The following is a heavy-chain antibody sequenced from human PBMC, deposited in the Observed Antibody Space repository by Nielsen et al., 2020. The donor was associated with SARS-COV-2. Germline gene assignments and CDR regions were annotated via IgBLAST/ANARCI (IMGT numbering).Heavy chain of an antibody. CDR3: ARDRARYDFWSGYPYYYYGMDV. Sequence: WIRQPPGKGLEWIGYIYYSGSTYYNPSLKSRLTMSIDTAKNQFSLWLSSVTGADTAVYYCARDRARYDFWSGYPYYYYGMDVWGQGTTVTVSS. D-gene: IGHD3-3*01. J-gene: IGHJ6*02. CDR2: IYYSGST. V-gene: IGHV4-31*02.